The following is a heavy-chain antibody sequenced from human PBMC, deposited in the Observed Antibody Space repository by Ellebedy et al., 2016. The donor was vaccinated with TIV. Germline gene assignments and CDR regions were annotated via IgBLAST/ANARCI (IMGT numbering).Heavy chain of an antibody. V-gene: IGHV4-38-2*02. J-gene: IGHJ2*01. CDR2: YHSGST. D-gene: IGHD4-23*01. CDR1: GYSISSGYC. Sequence: MPSETLSLTCTVSGYSISSGYCWGWIRQPPGKGLEWIGIYHSGSTYYNPSLESRVTISLDTSKNHFSLKLSSLTAADTAVYYCARHSRPSYGGDFYWYFDLWGRGTLVTVSS. CDR3: ARHSRPSYGGDFYWYFDL.